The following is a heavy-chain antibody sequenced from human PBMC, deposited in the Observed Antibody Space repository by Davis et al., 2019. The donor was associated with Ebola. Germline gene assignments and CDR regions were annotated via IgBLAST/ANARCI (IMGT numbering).Heavy chain of an antibody. D-gene: IGHD3-22*01. CDR1: GYSFTSYW. Sequence: GESLKISCKGSGYSFTSYWIGWVRQLPGKGLEWMGIIYPGDSDTRYGPSFQGQVTISADKSITTAYLQWSSLKASDTAMYYCAKQESLYGSSDYWGQGALVTVSS. CDR3: AKQESLYGSSDY. V-gene: IGHV5-51*01. J-gene: IGHJ4*02. CDR2: IYPGDSDT.